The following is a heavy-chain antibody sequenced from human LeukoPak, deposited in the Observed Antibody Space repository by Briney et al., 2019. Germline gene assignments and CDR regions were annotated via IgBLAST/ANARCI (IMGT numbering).Heavy chain of an antibody. D-gene: IGHD6-19*01. Sequence: ASVKVSCKASGYTFTGYYIHWVRQAPGQGLEWMGWINPNIGGTNYAQKFQGGVTMTRDTSISTAYMELNRLKSDDTAVYYCATALLNGYSSGWYSFDYWGEGTLVAVSS. CDR2: INPNIGGT. J-gene: IGHJ4*02. CDR1: GYTFTGYY. V-gene: IGHV1-2*02. CDR3: ATALLNGYSSGWYSFDY.